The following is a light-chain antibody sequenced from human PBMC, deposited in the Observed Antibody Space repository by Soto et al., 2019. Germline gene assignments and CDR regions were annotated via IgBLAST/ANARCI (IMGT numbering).Light chain of an antibody. CDR2: EVS. CDR1: SSDVGGYKY. J-gene: IGLJ2*01. CDR3: QSYDSSLSGSV. V-gene: IGLV2-14*01. Sequence: QSALTQPASVSGSPGQSITISCTGTSSDVGGYKYVSWYQQHPGKAPKVMIYEVSSRPSGVSNRFSGSKSGNTASLTISGLQAEDESDYYCQSYDSSLSGSVFGGGTKLTVL.